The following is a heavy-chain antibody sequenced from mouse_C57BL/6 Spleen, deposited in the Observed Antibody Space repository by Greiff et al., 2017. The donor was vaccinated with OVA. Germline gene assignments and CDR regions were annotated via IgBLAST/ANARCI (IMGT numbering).Heavy chain of an antibody. J-gene: IGHJ1*03. CDR3: ARYRSSYYWYFDV. V-gene: IGHV1-22*01. CDR1: GYTFTDYN. CDR2: LNPKNGGT. Sequence: VQLKQSGPELVKPGASVKMSCKASGYTFTDYNMHWVKQSHGKSLEWIGYLNPKNGGTSYNQKLKGKATLTVNKSSSTAYMELRSLTSEDSAVYYCARYRSSYYWYFDVWGTGTTVTVSS.